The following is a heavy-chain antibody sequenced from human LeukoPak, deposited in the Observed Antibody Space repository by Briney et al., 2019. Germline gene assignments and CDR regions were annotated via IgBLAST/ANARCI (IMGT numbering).Heavy chain of an antibody. CDR2: ISAYNGHT. V-gene: IGHV1-18*01. D-gene: IGHD3-22*01. CDR3: ARGFPPRRNYDRSGYYSYYFDY. Sequence: ASVKVSCKASGYTFTSYGLTWVRQAPGQGLEWMGWISAYNGHTKYPQKLQGRVTMTTDTSTSTAYMELRSLRSDDTAVYYCARGFPPRRNYDRSGYYSYYFDYWGQGTLVTVSS. CDR1: GYTFTSYG. J-gene: IGHJ4*02.